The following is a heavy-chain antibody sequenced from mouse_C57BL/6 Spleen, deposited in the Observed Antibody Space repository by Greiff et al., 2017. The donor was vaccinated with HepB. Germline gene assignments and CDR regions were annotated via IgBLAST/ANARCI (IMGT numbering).Heavy chain of an antibody. CDR1: GFSFNTYA. J-gene: IGHJ3*01. CDR3: QITTDLAY. D-gene: IGHD1-1*01. CDR2: IRSKSNNYAT. V-gene: IGHV10-1*01. Sequence: EVKVVESGGGLVQPKGSLKLSCAASGFSFNTYAMNWVRQAPGKGLEWVARIRSKSNNYATYYADSVKDRFTISRDDSESMLYLQMNNLKTEDTAMYYCQITTDLAYWGQGTLVTVSA.